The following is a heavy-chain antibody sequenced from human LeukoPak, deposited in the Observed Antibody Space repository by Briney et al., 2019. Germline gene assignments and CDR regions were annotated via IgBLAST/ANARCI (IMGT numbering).Heavy chain of an antibody. V-gene: IGHV4-59*11. CDR2: VLDSERT. CDR3: ATIKRGSIFGYFDF. J-gene: IGHJ4*02. Sequence: SETLSLTCTVSGGSISTHYWSWIRQPPGKGLEWIGYVLDSERTKDNPSLKRRATLSADTSKNQFSLRLTSVTAADSAVYYCATIKRGSIFGYFDFWGQGVLVTVSS. CDR1: GGSISTHY. D-gene: IGHD5-18*01.